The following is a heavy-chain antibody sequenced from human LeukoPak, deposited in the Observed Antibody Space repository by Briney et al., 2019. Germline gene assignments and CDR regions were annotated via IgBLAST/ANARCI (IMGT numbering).Heavy chain of an antibody. D-gene: IGHD3-16*02. J-gene: IGHJ4*02. CDR1: GFTFSSYG. V-gene: IGHV3-23*01. Sequence: PGGSLRLSCAASGFTFSSYGMSWVRQAPGKGLEWVSAISGSGGSTYYADSGKGRFTISRDNSKNTLYLQMNSLRAEDTAVYYCAKGPGGYDYVWGSYRYYYFDYWGQGTLVTVSS. CDR2: ISGSGGST. CDR3: AKGPGGYDYVWGSYRYYYFDY.